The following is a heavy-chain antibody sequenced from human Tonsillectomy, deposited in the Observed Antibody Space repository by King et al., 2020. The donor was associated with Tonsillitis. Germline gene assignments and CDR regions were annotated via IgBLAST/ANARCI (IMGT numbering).Heavy chain of an antibody. Sequence: GQLVQSGGALIQPGESLRLSCAVSGFTVGDNYMTWVRQAPGKGLEWVSLIYHGGSTHYADAVRGRFTISRDNSVNVLYLQMDSLRVDDTAIYYFARGRYGSALVWGQGTTVTVSS. D-gene: IGHD6-25*01. CDR3: ARGRYGSALV. CDR2: IYHGGST. J-gene: IGHJ3*01. CDR1: GFTVGDNY. V-gene: IGHV3-53*01.